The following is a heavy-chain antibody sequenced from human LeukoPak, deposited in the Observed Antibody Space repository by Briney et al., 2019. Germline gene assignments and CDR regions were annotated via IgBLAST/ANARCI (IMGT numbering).Heavy chain of an antibody. CDR1: GYSFTSYW. CDR2: IYPGDSDT. J-gene: IGHJ6*02. Sequence: GESLEISCKGSGYSFTSYWLGWVRQMPGKGLEWMGIIYPGDSDTRYSPSFQGQVTISADKSISTAYLQWSSLKASDTAMYYCARRKAVPAGRYYYYYYGMDVWGQGTTVTVSS. V-gene: IGHV5-51*01. D-gene: IGHD2-2*01. CDR3: ARRKAVPAGRYYYYYYGMDV.